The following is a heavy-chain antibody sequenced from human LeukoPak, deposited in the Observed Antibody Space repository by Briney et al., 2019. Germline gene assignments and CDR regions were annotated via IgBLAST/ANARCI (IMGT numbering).Heavy chain of an antibody. CDR3: GRAERWLQNYA. J-gene: IGHJ5*02. Sequence: GASVKVSCKASGYTFTTSAINWVRQAPGQGLEWMGWINTDTGNPTYAQGFTGRFVFSLDTSASTAYLQISSLKADDTAVYYCGRAERWLQNYAWGQGTLVTVSS. V-gene: IGHV7-4-1*02. CDR2: INTDTGNP. D-gene: IGHD5-24*01. CDR1: GYTFTTSA.